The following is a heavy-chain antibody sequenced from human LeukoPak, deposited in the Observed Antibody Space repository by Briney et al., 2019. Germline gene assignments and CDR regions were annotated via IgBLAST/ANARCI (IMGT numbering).Heavy chain of an antibody. J-gene: IGHJ4*02. V-gene: IGHV3-53*01. CDR3: GKEEQRVITPGLDY. CDR1: GFTVSSAY. Sequence: QSGGSLRLSCAASGFTVSSAYVSWVRQAPGKGLEWVSSIYGGDNREYSDSVKGRFTISRDDSKNTVSLQMSSLRVEDTAVYYCGKEEQRVITPGLDYWGQGTLVTVSS. D-gene: IGHD4-23*01. CDR2: IYGGDNR.